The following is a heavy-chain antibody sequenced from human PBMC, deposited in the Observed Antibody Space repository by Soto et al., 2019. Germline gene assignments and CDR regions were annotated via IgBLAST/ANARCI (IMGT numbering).Heavy chain of an antibody. CDR3: ARTKERYFDY. Sequence: SETLSLTCTVSGGSVSSGSYYWSWIRQPPGKGLEWIGYIYYSGSTNYNPSLKSRVTISVDTSKNQFSLKLSSVTAADTAVYYCARTKERYFDYWGQGTLVTVSS. CDR2: IYYSGST. J-gene: IGHJ4*02. V-gene: IGHV4-61*01. D-gene: IGHD2-8*01. CDR1: GGSVSSGSYY.